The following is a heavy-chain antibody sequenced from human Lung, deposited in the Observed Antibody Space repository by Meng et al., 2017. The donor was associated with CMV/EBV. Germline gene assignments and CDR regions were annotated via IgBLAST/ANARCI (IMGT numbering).Heavy chain of an antibody. D-gene: IGHD3-9*01. Sequence: GESXKIXCAASGFTFSTHSMTWVRQAPGKGLEWVANIREDASVLHYADSVKGRFTVSRDNAKNSLYLQMSSLSAEDTAIYYCATRYSGQYFDWLLLPFDYXGQGXLVTVSS. J-gene: IGHJ4*02. V-gene: IGHV3-7*01. CDR3: ATRYSGQYFDWLLLPFDY. CDR1: GFTFSTHS. CDR2: IREDASVL.